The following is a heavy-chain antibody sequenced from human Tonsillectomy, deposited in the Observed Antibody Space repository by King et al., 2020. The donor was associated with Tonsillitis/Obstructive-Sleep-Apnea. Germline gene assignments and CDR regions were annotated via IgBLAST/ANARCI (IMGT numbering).Heavy chain of an antibody. Sequence: VQLVESGGGLIQPGGSLRLSCVVSGFTVSNDYMSWVRQAPGKGLEWVSVIYGGGSTYYADSVKGRFTISRDESKNTVYLQMNSLRVEDAAVYYCACGYCSGGSCPHYYYMDVWGKGTTVTVS. D-gene: IGHD2-15*01. CDR2: IYGGGST. CDR3: ACGYCSGGSCPHYYYMDV. J-gene: IGHJ6*03. V-gene: IGHV3-53*01. CDR1: GFTVSNDY.